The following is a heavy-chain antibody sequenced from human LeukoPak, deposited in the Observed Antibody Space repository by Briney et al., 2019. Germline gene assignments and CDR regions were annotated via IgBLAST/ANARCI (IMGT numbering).Heavy chain of an antibody. Sequence: GGSLRLSCAGSGFTFSTYWMSWVRQAPGKGLDWVANIKQDGTDKYYVDSVKGRYTISRDNAKNLLYLQMNSLRAEDTAVYYCAREKLDTRGYVDYWGQGTLVTVSS. J-gene: IGHJ4*02. CDR3: AREKLDTRGYVDY. CDR1: GFTFSTYW. CDR2: IKQDGTDK. D-gene: IGHD3-22*01. V-gene: IGHV3-7*01.